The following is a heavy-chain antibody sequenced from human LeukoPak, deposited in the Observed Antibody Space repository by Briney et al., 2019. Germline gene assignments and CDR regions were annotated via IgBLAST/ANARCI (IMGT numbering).Heavy chain of an antibody. J-gene: IGHJ6*03. D-gene: IGHD7-27*01. Sequence: GGSLRLSCAASGFTFSSYEMNWVRQAPGKGLEWVSYISSSGSIIYYADSVKGRLTISRDNAKNSLYLQMNSLRAEDTAVYYCARVGTDPTYYYYYYMDVWGIGTTVTISS. CDR3: ARVGTDPTYYYYYYMDV. V-gene: IGHV3-48*03. CDR2: ISSSGSII. CDR1: GFTFSSYE.